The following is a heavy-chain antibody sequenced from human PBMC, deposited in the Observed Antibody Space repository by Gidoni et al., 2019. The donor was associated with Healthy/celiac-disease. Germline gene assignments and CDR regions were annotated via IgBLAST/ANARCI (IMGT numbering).Heavy chain of an antibody. CDR1: GFTFSSYA. J-gene: IGHJ4*02. V-gene: IGHV3-30-3*01. D-gene: IGHD1-26*01. CDR3: ARVGVGATNFDY. Sequence: QVQLVESGGGVVQPGRSLRLSCAASGFTFSSYAMHWVRQAPGKGLEWVAVISYDGSNKYYADSVKGRFTISRDNSKNTLYLQMNSLRAEDTAVYYCARVGVGATNFDYWGQGTLVTVSS. CDR2: ISYDGSNK.